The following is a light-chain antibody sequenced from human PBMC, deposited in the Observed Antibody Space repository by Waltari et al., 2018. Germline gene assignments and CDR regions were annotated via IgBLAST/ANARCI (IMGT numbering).Light chain of an antibody. V-gene: IGKV2-28*01. CDR2: LGS. J-gene: IGKJ1*01. Sequence: DIVMTQSPLSLPVTPGEPASISFRSSQSLLHSNGYNYLDWYLQNPGQSPQLLIYLGSNRASGVPDRFSGSGSGTDFTLKISRVEAEDVGVYYCMQALQTPWTFGQGTKVEIK. CDR3: MQALQTPWT. CDR1: QSLLHSNGYNY.